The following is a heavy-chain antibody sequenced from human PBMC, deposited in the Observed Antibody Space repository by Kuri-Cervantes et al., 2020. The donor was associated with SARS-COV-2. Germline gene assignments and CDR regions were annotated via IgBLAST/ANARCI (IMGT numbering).Heavy chain of an antibody. J-gene: IGHJ5*02. CDR3: ARGRIAVVPAAKAFDP. V-gene: IGHV4-34*01. D-gene: IGHD2-2*01. Sequence: GSLRLSCAVYGGSFSGYYWSWIRQPPGKGLEWIGEINHSGSTNYNPSLKGRVTISVDTSKNQFSLKLSSVTAADTAVYYCARGRIAVVPAAKAFDPWGQGTLVTVSS. CDR1: GGSFSGYY. CDR2: INHSGST.